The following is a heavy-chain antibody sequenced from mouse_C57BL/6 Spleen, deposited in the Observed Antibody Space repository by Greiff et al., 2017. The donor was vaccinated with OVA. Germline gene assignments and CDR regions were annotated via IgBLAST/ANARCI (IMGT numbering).Heavy chain of an antibody. CDR3: TPIWPRRGYYYMDY. D-gene: IGHD2-2*01. CDR2: IDPEDGDT. CDR1: GFNIKDYY. J-gene: IGHJ4*01. V-gene: IGHV14-1*01. Sequence: VQLQQPGAELVRPGASVKLSCTASGFNIKDYYMHWVKQRPEQGLEWIGRIDPEDGDTEYAPKFQGKATMTADTSSNTAYLQLSSLTSADTAVYYCTPIWPRRGYYYMDYWGQGTSVTVSS.